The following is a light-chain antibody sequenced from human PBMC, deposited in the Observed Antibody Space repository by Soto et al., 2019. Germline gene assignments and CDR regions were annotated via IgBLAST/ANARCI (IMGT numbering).Light chain of an antibody. CDR1: QTIDSW. J-gene: IGKJ1*01. V-gene: IGKV1-5*03. CDR3: QQYHIYSGK. Sequence: DIQMTQSPSTLSGSVVDRVTITCRASQTIDSWLAWYQQRPGKPPNLLIYKASTLASGVPSRFSGSGSGTEFTLTINSLQPDDFATYYCQQYHIYSGKFGQGTKVDIK. CDR2: KAS.